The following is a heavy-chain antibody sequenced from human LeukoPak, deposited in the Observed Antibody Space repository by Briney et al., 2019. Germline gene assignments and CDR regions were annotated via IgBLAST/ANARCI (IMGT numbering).Heavy chain of an antibody. Sequence: GGSLRLSCAASGFTVSSNYMSWVRQAPGKGLEWVSVIYSGGSTYYADSVKGRFTISRDNSKNTLYLQMNSLRAEDTAVYYCARGITIPALRFDPWGQGTLVTVSS. CDR3: ARGITIPALRFDP. CDR2: IYSGGST. J-gene: IGHJ5*02. D-gene: IGHD3-3*01. V-gene: IGHV3-66*01. CDR1: GFTVSSNY.